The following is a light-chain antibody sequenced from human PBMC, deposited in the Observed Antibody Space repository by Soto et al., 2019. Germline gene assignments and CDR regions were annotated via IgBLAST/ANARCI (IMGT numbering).Light chain of an antibody. Sequence: EIVLTQSPGTLSLSPGERATLSCRASQSVSSSYLAWYQQKPGQAPRLLIYGASSRATGIPDRFSGSGSGTDFTLTISRLEPEDFAVYYCQQYGRSWTFGQGTQGGYQ. CDR3: QQYGRSWT. V-gene: IGKV3-20*01. CDR1: QSVSSSY. J-gene: IGKJ1*01. CDR2: GAS.